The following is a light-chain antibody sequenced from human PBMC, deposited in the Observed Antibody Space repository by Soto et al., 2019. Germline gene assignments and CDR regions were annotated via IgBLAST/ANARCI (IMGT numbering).Light chain of an antibody. CDR3: QQSYSTLT. CDR1: QNITNN. J-gene: IGKJ5*01. V-gene: IGKV1-39*01. CDR2: ATS. Sequence: DIQMTQSPSSLSAPIGDRVTITCQASQNITNNLSWYQQKPGKAPKLLIYATSSLHSGVPSRFSGSGFGTDFTLTISSLQPEDFATYYCQQSYSTLTFGGGTRLEIK.